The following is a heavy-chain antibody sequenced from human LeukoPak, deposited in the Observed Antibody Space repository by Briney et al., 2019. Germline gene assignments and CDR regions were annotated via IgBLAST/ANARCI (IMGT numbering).Heavy chain of an antibody. V-gene: IGHV3-21*01. CDR3: TGTPFDY. J-gene: IGHJ4*02. CDR2: ISSSSRYI. D-gene: IGHD1-1*01. Sequence: SGGSLRLSCAASGFTFSSYSMNWVRQAPGKGLEWVSSISSSSRYIDYADSVKGRCTISRDNAKHSLYLQMNSLRAEDTAVYYCTGTPFDYWGQGTLVTVSS. CDR1: GFTFSSYS.